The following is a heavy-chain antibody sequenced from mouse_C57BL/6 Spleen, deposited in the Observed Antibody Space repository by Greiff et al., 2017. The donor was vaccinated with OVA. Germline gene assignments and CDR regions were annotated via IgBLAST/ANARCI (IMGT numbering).Heavy chain of an antibody. J-gene: IGHJ4*01. D-gene: IGHD1-1*01. CDR3: ARSGLLLRLYYAMDY. CDR1: GYTFTSYW. CDR2: INPSNGGT. Sequence: VQLQQPGTELVKPGASVKLSCKASGYTFTSYWMHWVKQRPGQGLEWIGNINPSNGGTNYNEKFKSKATLTVDKSSSTAYMQLSSLTSEDSAVYYCARSGLLLRLYYAMDYWGQGTSVTVSS. V-gene: IGHV1-53*01.